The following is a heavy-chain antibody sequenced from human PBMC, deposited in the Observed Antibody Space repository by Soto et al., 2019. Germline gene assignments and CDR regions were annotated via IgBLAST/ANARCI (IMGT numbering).Heavy chain of an antibody. CDR2: INPNSGGT. Sequence: ASVKVSCKASGYTFTGYYMHWVRQAPGQGLEWMGWINPNSGGTNYAQKFQGWVTMTRDTSISTAYMELSRLRSDDTAVYYCARSSGSGSYLWFDYWGQGTLVTVSS. CDR3: ARSSGSGSYLWFDY. J-gene: IGHJ4*02. V-gene: IGHV1-2*04. CDR1: GYTFTGYY. D-gene: IGHD3-22*01.